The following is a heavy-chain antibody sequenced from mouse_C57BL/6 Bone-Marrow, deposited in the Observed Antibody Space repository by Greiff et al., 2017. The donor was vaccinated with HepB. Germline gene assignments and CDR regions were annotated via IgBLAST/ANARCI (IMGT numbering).Heavy chain of an antibody. CDR1: GYTFTSYW. Sequence: QVQLQQPGAELVKPGASVKLSCKASGYTFTSYWMQWVKQRPGQGLEWIGEIDPSDSYTNYNQKFKGKATLTVDTSSSTAYMQLSSLTSEDSAVYYCARSGTGGGFAYWGQGTLVTVSA. CDR2: IDPSDSYT. V-gene: IGHV1-50*01. CDR3: ARSGTGGGFAY. D-gene: IGHD4-1*01. J-gene: IGHJ3*01.